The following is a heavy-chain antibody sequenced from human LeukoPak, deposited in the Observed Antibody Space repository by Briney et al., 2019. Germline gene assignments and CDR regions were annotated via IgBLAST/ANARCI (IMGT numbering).Heavy chain of an antibody. CDR3: ARDSETGKHDY. J-gene: IGHJ4*02. Sequence: SETLSLTCTVSGGSISTYYWSWMRQPPGKGLEWIGYIYYSGSTNYNPSLKSRVTISVDTSKNQFSLKLSSVTAADTAVYYCARDSETGKHDYWGQGTLVTVSS. D-gene: IGHD7-27*01. CDR2: IYYSGST. V-gene: IGHV4-59*01. CDR1: GGSISTYY.